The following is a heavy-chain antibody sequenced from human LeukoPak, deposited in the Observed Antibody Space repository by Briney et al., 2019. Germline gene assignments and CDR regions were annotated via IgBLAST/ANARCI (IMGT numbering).Heavy chain of an antibody. J-gene: IGHJ4*02. Sequence: ASVKVSCRASGYTFTSYYMHWVRQAPGQGLEWMGIINPSGGSTSYAQKFQGRVTMTTDASTSTAYMELRSLRSDDTAVYYCARDLPYSSSWESIDNWGQGTLVTVSS. CDR2: INPSGGST. V-gene: IGHV1-46*01. CDR1: GYTFTSYY. CDR3: ARDLPYSSSWESIDN. D-gene: IGHD6-13*01.